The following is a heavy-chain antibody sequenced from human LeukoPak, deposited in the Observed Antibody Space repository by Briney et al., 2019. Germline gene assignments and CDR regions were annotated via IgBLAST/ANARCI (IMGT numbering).Heavy chain of an antibody. J-gene: IGHJ4*02. V-gene: IGHV4-38-2*02. Sequence: SETLSLTCTVSGYSISSGYYWGWIRHPPGKGLEWIGSIYHSGSTYYNPSLKSRVTISVDTSKNQFSLKLSSVTAADTAVYYCARELRFSFDYWGQGTLVAVSS. CDR3: ARELRFSFDY. CDR1: GYSISSGYY. D-gene: IGHD3-3*01. CDR2: IYHSGST.